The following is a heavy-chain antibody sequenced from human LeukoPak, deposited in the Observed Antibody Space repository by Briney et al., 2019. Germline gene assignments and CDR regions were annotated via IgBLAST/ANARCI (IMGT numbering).Heavy chain of an antibody. CDR3: ARGGGSSTSWYYSFDY. Sequence: SQTLSPTCTVSGGSISSGGYYWNWIRQHPGKGLEWVGYISYSGSAYYNPSLKSRVAISLDTSNNQFSLRLSSVTAADTAMYYCARGGGSSTSWYYSFDYWGQGTLVTVSS. CDR2: ISYSGSA. J-gene: IGHJ4*02. D-gene: IGHD6-13*01. V-gene: IGHV4-31*03. CDR1: GGSISSGGYY.